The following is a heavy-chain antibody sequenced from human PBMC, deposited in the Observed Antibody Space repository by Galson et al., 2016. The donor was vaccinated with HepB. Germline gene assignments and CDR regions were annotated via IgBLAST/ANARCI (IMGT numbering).Heavy chain of an antibody. CDR3: AKDPSQKYYVDY. V-gene: IGHV3-23*01. Sequence: SLRLSCAASGFNFNSYVMSWVRQAPGRGLEWVSGISGSGLFTYYADSVKGRFTISRDNSKNTLYLQMNSLRAEDTAVYYWAKDPSQKYYVDYCGQGSLVTVAS. CDR2: ISGSGLFT. CDR1: GFNFNSYV. J-gene: IGHJ4*02.